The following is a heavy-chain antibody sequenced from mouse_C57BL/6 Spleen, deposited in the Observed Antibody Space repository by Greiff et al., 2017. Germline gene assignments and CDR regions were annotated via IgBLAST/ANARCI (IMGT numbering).Heavy chain of an antibody. J-gene: IGHJ2*01. CDR1: GFNIKNTY. V-gene: IGHV14-3*01. CDR3: ARPIYGSQYYFDY. D-gene: IGHD1-1*01. Sequence: VQLKESVAELVRPGASVKLSCTASGFNIKNTYMHWVKQRPEQGLEWIGRIDPANGNTKYAPKFQGKATITADTSSNTAYLQLSSLTSEDTAIYYCARPIYGSQYYFDYWGQGTTLTVSS. CDR2: IDPANGNT.